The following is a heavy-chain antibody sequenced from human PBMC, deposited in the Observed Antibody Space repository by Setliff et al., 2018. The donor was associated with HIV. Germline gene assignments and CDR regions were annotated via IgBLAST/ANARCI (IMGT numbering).Heavy chain of an antibody. J-gene: IGHJ4*02. CDR1: GGSISSYY. V-gene: IGHV4-4*07. D-gene: IGHD6-19*01. CDR2: IFTSGFT. Sequence: SETLSLTCTVSGGSISSYYWRWIRQPAGQGLVWIGRIFTSGFTNYNPSLKSRVTMSVDTSKKQFSLRLSSVTAADTAVYYCARARCSGCYRFDYWGQGTLVTVSA. CDR3: ARARCSGCYRFDY.